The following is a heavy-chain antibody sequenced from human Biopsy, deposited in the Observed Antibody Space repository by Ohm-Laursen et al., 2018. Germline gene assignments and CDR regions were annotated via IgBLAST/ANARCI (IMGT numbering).Heavy chain of an antibody. Sequence: SLRLSCAASGFNFNHYAMQWVRQVPGKGLEWVSSISWSNDNIHYADSVRGRFTISRDNAKNSLYLQVNSLRVEDTAVYYCARSVGIMAAPIDYWGQGTLVTVSS. J-gene: IGHJ4*02. CDR2: ISWSNDNI. V-gene: IGHV3-9*01. CDR3: ARSVGIMAAPIDY. CDR1: GFNFNHYA. D-gene: IGHD3-16*01.